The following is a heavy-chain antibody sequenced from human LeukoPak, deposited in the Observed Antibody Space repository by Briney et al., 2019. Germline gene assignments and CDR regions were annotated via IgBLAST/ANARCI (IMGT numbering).Heavy chain of an antibody. V-gene: IGHV4-61*02. Sequence: SETLSLTCTVSGGSISSGTYYWSWIRQPAGKGLEWIGRIYTSGSTNYNPSLKGRVTISVDTSKNQFSLKLSAVTAADTAVYYCASVRRGFGESSKYYSYYYMDVWGNGTTVTISS. CDR3: ASVRRGFGESSKYYSYYYMDV. CDR1: GGSISSGTYY. J-gene: IGHJ6*03. D-gene: IGHD3-10*01. CDR2: IYTSGST.